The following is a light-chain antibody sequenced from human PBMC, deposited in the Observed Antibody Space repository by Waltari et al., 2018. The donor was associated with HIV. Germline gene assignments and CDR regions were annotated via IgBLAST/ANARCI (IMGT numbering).Light chain of an antibody. CDR3: QQYNNWPPWT. CDR1: QNFSSD. CDR2: DAM. J-gene: IGKJ1*01. Sequence: EVVMTQSPATLSVSPGQKVTLSCRARQNFSSDLAWLQQRPGQAPRLLIYDAMTRAAGIPARISGRGSGTEFSLTISSLQSEDVAIYYCQQYNNWPPWTFGQGTK. V-gene: IGKV3D-15*01.